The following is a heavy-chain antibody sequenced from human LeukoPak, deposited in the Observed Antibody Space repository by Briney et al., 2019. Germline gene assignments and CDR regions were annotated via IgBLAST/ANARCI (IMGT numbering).Heavy chain of an antibody. CDR3: ASVPFDFWTSYYFDY. CDR1: GFTLSSYS. CDR2: ISSSSSYI. D-gene: IGHD3/OR15-3a*01. Sequence: GGSLRLSCAASGFTLSSYSMNWVCQAPGKGLEWVSSISSSSSYIYYADSLRGRFTISRDNAKNSLYLQMNSLRAEDTAVYYCASVPFDFWTSYYFDYWGQGTLVTVSS. V-gene: IGHV3-21*01. J-gene: IGHJ4*02.